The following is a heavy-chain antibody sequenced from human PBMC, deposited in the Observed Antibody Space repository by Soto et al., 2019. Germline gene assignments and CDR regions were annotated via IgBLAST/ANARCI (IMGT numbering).Heavy chain of an antibody. Sequence: LSLTCSVSGASITTYYWSWVRQPPGKGLEWIGSISYSGSTKYNPSLESRVMISLDTSTNQFSLRLTSVTAADTALYYCARDWDSSGLFDPWGQGALVTVSS. V-gene: IGHV4-59*01. J-gene: IGHJ5*02. CDR3: ARDWDSSGLFDP. CDR1: GASITTYY. D-gene: IGHD3-10*01. CDR2: ISYSGST.